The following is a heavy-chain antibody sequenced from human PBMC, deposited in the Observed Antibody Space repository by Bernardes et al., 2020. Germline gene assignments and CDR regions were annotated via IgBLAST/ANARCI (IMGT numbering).Heavy chain of an antibody. J-gene: IGHJ4*02. D-gene: IGHD5-12*01. CDR3: ARQVSRGGYNDY. CDR1: GGSINNNNYY. Sequence: SETLSLTRSVSGGSINNNNYYWGWIRQPPGKGLEYIGTVYYSGSTYYSPSLKSRLTISVDTSKNQFSLKLTSVTAADTAVYYCARQVSRGGYNDYWGQGTLVTVSP. V-gene: IGHV4-39*01. CDR2: VYYSGST.